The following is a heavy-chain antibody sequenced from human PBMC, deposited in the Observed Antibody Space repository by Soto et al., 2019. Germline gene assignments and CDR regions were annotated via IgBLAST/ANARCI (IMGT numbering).Heavy chain of an antibody. CDR3: AKGRNYYGSGSYYYFDY. CDR2: ISGSGGST. Sequence: PGGPMRLPRAAFGFTFGSLAMSWVSKTQGKGLEWVSAISGSGGSTYYADSVKGRFTISRDNSKNTLYLQMNSLRAEDTAVYYCAKGRNYYGSGSYYYFDYWGQGTLVTVSS. J-gene: IGHJ4*02. V-gene: IGHV3-23*01. D-gene: IGHD3-10*01. CDR1: GFTFGSLA.